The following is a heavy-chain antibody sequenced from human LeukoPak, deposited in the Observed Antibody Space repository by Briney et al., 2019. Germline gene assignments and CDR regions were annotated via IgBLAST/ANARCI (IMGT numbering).Heavy chain of an antibody. CDR1: GFTFTSYV. V-gene: IGHV3-23*01. D-gene: IGHD6-13*01. CDR3: AKARSSTWYDLEY. J-gene: IGHJ4*02. Sequence: GGSLRLSCAASGFTFTSYVMTLVRQAPGKGLEWLSGISASGGSTFYADSVKGRFTISRDNSKDTLFLQMNSLRAEDTAVYYCAKARSSTWYDLEYWGQGTLVTVSS. CDR2: ISASGGST.